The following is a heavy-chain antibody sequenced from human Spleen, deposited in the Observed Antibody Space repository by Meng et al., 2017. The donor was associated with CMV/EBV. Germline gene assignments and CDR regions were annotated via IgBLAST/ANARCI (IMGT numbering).Heavy chain of an antibody. CDR1: GGSISSTSFY. CDR3: ARDGYSNYGFDY. J-gene: IGHJ4*02. V-gene: IGHV4-39*07. Sequence: GSLRLSCTVSGGSISSTSFYWGWIRQPPGKGLEWIGSIYYRGSTSYNPSLKSRVTMSVDTSNNQFSLRLSSVTAADTAVYYCARDGYSNYGFDYWGQGALVTVSS. D-gene: IGHD4-11*01. CDR2: IYYRGST.